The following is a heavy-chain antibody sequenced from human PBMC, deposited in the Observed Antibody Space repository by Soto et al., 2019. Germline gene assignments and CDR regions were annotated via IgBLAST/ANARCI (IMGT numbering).Heavy chain of an antibody. CDR3: ARLTGVSDYGMDV. V-gene: IGHV1-69*13. CDR2: IIPIFGTA. J-gene: IGHJ6*02. Sequence: SVKVSCKASGGTFSMYAISGVVQSPVQGREWMGGIIPIFGTANYAQKFQGRVTITADESTSTAYMELSSLRSEDTAVYYCARLTGVSDYGMDVWGQGTTVTVSS. D-gene: IGHD2-8*02. CDR1: GGTFSMYA.